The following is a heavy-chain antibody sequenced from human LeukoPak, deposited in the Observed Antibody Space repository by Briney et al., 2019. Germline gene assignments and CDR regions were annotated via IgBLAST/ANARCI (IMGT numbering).Heavy chain of an antibody. D-gene: IGHD3-22*01. Sequence: SETLSLTCAVYGGSFSGYYWSWIRQPPGKGLEWIGEINHSGSTNYNPSLKSRVTISVDTSKNQFSLKLSSVTAADTAVYYCARDRGSGYYYVGDAFDIWGQGTMVTVSS. CDR3: ARDRGSGYYYVGDAFDI. J-gene: IGHJ3*02. CDR1: GGSFSGYY. CDR2: INHSGST. V-gene: IGHV4-34*01.